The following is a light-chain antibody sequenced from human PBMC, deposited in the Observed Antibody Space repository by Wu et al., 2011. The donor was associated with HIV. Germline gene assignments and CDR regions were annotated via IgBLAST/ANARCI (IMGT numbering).Light chain of an antibody. CDR1: QSVSSN. V-gene: IGKV3-20*01. J-gene: IGKJ1*01. CDR3: QQYGSSPQWT. CDR2: GAS. Sequence: EIVLTQSPATLSLSPGERATLSCRASQSVSSNLAWYQQKPGQAPRLLIYGASTRATGVPARFGGSGSGTDFTLTISRLEPEDFAVYYCQQYGSSPQWTFGQGTKVEIK.